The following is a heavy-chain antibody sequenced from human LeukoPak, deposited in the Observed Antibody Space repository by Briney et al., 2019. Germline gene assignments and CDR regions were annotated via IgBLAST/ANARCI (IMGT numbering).Heavy chain of an antibody. V-gene: IGHV3-30*03. J-gene: IGHJ6*02. CDR2: ISSDGSIK. CDR1: KFTFSHYG. D-gene: IGHD6-19*01. CDR3: ARVYSSGWTWYYYGMDV. Sequence: GGSLRLSCTASKFTFSHYGMQWVRQAPGKGLEWVAVISSDGSIKVYADSVKGRFTLSRDNSKNTLYLRMNSLRAEDTAVYYCARVYSSGWTWYYYGMDVWGQGTTVTVSS.